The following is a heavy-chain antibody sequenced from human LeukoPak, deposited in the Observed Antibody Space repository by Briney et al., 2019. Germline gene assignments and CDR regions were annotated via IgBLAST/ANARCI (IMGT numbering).Heavy chain of an antibody. CDR1: GYTFTGYY. CDR3: ARVDGDYAVYNWFDP. CDR2: MNPNSGNT. V-gene: IGHV1-8*02. D-gene: IGHD4-17*01. Sequence: ASVKVSCKASGYTFTGYYMHWVRQAPGQGLEWMGWMNPNSGNTGYAQKFQGRVTMTRNTSISTAYMELSSLRSEDTAVYYCARVDGDYAVYNWFDPWGQGTLVTVSS. J-gene: IGHJ5*02.